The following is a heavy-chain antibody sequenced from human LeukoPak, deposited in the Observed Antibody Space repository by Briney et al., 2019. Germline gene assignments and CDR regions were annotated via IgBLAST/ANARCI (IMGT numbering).Heavy chain of an antibody. CDR3: AGSNTYYYSYMDV. V-gene: IGHV3-23*01. CDR2: ISGSGGTT. D-gene: IGHD2/OR15-2a*01. Sequence: GGSLRLSCAASGFTFSSYAMSWVRQAPGKGLEWVSAISGSGGTTYYADSVKGRLTTSRDNSKNTLYLQMNSLRAEDTAVYHCAGSNTYYYSYMDVWGKGTTVTVSS. CDR1: GFTFSSYA. J-gene: IGHJ6*03.